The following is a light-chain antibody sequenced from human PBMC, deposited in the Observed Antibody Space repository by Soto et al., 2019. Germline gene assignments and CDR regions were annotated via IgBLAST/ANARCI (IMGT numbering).Light chain of an antibody. CDR2: KAS. J-gene: IGKJ4*01. V-gene: IGKV1-5*03. CDR3: QQYESYPIT. CDR1: QSISSW. Sequence: DSQMTQYPSTLSASIGDRVTITCRAGQSISSWLAGYQQKPGKAPQLLISKASTLQSVVPSRFSGSGSGTDFTLTISSLQPDDFATYYCQQYESYPITFGGGTKVEIK.